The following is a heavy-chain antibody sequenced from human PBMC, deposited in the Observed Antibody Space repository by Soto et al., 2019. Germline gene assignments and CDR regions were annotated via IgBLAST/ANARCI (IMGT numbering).Heavy chain of an antibody. V-gene: IGHV4-4*02. CDR3: ARDLGATNYYYGMDV. J-gene: IGHJ6*02. Sequence: SETLSLSCAVSGVSISSSNWWSWVRQPPGKGLEWIGEIYHSGSTNYNPSLKSRVTISVDKSKNQFSLKLSSVTAADTAVYYCARDLGATNYYYGMDVWGQGTTVTVSS. D-gene: IGHD1-26*01. CDR2: IYHSGST. CDR1: GVSISSSNW.